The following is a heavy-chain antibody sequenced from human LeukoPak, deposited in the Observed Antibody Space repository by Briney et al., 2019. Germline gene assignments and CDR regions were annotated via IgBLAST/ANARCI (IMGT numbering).Heavy chain of an antibody. D-gene: IGHD4-17*01. J-gene: IGHJ3*01. CDR2: IYQSVST. CDR1: GYSISSDYY. CDR3: ARNKSTVTTSRHDAFDV. V-gene: IGHV4-38-2*01. Sequence: ASETLSRTCAGSGYSISSDYYWGWIRQPSGKGLEWIGSIYQSVSTYYNPSLKIRVTIAVDTSKNQFSLKLSSVTAADTAVYYCARNKSTVTTSRHDAFDVWGQGTMVTVSS.